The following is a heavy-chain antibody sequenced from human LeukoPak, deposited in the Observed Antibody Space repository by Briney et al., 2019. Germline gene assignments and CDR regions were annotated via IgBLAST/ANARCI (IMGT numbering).Heavy chain of an antibody. D-gene: IGHD3-22*01. Sequence: GGSLRLSCAASGFTFSSFWMNWVRQAPGKGREWVANIKEDGSEKYYVDSVKGRFTISRDNAKNSLYLQMNSLRAEDTAVYYCARRYYDNFDYWGQGTLVTVSS. V-gene: IGHV3-7*01. CDR2: IKEDGSEK. J-gene: IGHJ4*02. CDR3: ARRYYDNFDY. CDR1: GFTFSSFW.